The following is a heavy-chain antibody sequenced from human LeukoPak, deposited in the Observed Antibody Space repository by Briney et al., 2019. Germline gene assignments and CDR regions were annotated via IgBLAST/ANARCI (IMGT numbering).Heavy chain of an antibody. CDR3: ARDNPLYYFDS. CDR1: GFTFSSYG. CDR2: ISYDGSYK. Sequence: GGSLRLSCAASGFTFSSYGMHWVRHAPGKGLEGVALISYDGSYKYYADSVKGRFTISRDNSKSTLYLQMNSLRDEDTAVYYCARDNPLYYFDSWGQGTLVTVSS. V-gene: IGHV3-30*03. J-gene: IGHJ4*02.